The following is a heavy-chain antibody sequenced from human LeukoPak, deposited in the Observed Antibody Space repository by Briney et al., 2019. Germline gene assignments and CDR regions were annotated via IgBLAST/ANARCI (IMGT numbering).Heavy chain of an antibody. Sequence: GSSVKVSCKASGGTFSSYAISWVRQAPGQGLEWMGRIIPIFGTANYAQKFQGRVTMTRNTSISTAYMELSSLRSEDTAVYYCARGARGYSYCGDSWGQGTLVTVSS. D-gene: IGHD5-18*01. J-gene: IGHJ4*02. V-gene: IGHV1-69*05. CDR2: IIPIFGTA. CDR1: GGTFSSYA. CDR3: ARGARGYSYCGDS.